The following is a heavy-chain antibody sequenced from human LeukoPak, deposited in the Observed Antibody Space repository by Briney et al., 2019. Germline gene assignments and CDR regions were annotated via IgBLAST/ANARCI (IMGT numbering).Heavy chain of an antibody. CDR2: IYYSGST. V-gene: IGHV4-59*08. J-gene: IGHJ5*02. CDR1: VGCFCRHY. CDR3: ARQRNWFDP. Sequence: TSSETLSPTCTGSVGCFCRHYCIWIRQPPGKGLEWIGYIYYSGSTNYNPSLKSRVTISVGTSKNQFSLKLSSVTAADTAVYYCARQRNWFDPWGQGTLVTVSS.